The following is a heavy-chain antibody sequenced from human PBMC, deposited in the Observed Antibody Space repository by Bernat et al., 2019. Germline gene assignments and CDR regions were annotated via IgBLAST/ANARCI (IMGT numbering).Heavy chain of an antibody. V-gene: IGHV1-24*01. J-gene: IGHJ3*02. CDR1: GYTLTELS. CDR2: FDPEDGET. D-gene: IGHD4-17*01. CDR3: ATLGEYGAASAFDI. Sequence: QVQLVQAGAEVKKPGASVKVSCKVSGYTLTELSMQWVRQAPGKGLEWMGGFDPEDGETIYAQKFQGRVTMTEDTSTDTAYMELSSLRSEDTAVYYCATLGEYGAASAFDIWGQGTMVTVSS.